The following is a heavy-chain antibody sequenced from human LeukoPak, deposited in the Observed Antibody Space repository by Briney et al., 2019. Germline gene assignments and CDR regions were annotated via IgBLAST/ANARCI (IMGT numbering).Heavy chain of an antibody. CDR2: IYTSGST. Sequence: SQTLSLTCTVSGGSISSGSYYWSWIRQPAGKGLEWIGRIYTSGSTNYNPSLKSRVTISVDTSKNQFSLKLSSVSAADTAVYYCARGDSSGYFNDAFDIWGQGTMVTVSS. CDR3: ARGDSSGYFNDAFDI. CDR1: GGSISSGSYY. J-gene: IGHJ3*02. D-gene: IGHD3-22*01. V-gene: IGHV4-61*02.